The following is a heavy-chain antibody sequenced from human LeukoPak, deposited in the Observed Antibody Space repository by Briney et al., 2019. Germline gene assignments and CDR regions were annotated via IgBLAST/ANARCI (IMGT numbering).Heavy chain of an antibody. CDR2: ISGSGGST. Sequence: GGSLRLSCAASGFTFSSYAMSWVRQAPGQGLEWVSAISGSGGSTYYADSVKGRFTISRDNSKNTLYLQMNSLRAEDTAVYYCAKRVQLWLHYYYYGMDVWGKGTTVTVSS. CDR1: GFTFSSYA. V-gene: IGHV3-23*01. J-gene: IGHJ6*04. CDR3: AKRVQLWLHYYYYGMDV. D-gene: IGHD5-18*01.